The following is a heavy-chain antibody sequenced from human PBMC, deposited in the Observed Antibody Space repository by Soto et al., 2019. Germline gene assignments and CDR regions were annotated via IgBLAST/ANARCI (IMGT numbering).Heavy chain of an antibody. CDR3: ARTDYDFWSGPRYYYMDV. CDR2: IIPILGIA. Sequence: AASVKVSCKASGGTFSSYTISWVRQAPGQGLEWMGRIIPILGIANYAQKFQGRVTITADKSTSTAYMELSSLRSEDTAVYYCARTDYDFWSGPRYYYMDVWGKGTTVTVSS. D-gene: IGHD3-3*01. J-gene: IGHJ6*03. CDR1: GGTFSSYT. V-gene: IGHV1-69*02.